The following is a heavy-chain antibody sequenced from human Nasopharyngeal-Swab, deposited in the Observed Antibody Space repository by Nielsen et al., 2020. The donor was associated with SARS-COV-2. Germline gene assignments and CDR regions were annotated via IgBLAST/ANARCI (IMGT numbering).Heavy chain of an antibody. CDR3: ARDGEVTSGFDP. J-gene: IGHJ5*02. D-gene: IGHD4-17*01. Sequence: VKVSCKASGYTFTGHYMHWVRQAPGQGLEWMGWINPNSGGTNYAQKFQGRVTMIRDTSISTAYMELSRLRSDDTAVYYCARDGEVTSGFDPWGQGTLVTVSS. CDR2: INPNSGGT. V-gene: IGHV1-2*02. CDR1: GYTFTGHY.